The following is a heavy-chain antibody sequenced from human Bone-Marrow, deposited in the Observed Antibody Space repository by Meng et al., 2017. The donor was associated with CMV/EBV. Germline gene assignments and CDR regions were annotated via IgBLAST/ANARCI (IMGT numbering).Heavy chain of an antibody. CDR3: ARDLRSSSWQDEFPLNWFDP. V-gene: IGHV1-8*01. J-gene: IGHJ5*02. D-gene: IGHD6-13*01. Sequence: ASVKVSCKASGYTFTSYDINWVRQATGQGLEWMGWMNSNSGNTGYAQKFQGRVTMTRNTSISTAYMELSSLRSEDTAVYYCARDLRSSSWQDEFPLNWFDPWGQGTLVTVSS. CDR2: MNSNSGNT. CDR1: GYTFTSYD.